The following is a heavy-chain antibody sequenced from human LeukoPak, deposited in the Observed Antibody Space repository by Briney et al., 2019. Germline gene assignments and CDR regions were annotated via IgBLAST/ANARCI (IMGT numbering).Heavy chain of an antibody. CDR1: GFTFSNYS. CDR2: INQVGSQK. Sequence: GGSLRLSCTASGFTFSNYSMTWVRKAPGKGLEWVANINQVGSQKYYVDSVKGRFSISRDNAENSLYLQRNSLRAEDTADYYCARSNREFASGTGDYWGQGTLVTVSS. J-gene: IGHJ4*02. CDR3: ARSNREFASGTGDY. D-gene: IGHD1-14*01. V-gene: IGHV3-7*05.